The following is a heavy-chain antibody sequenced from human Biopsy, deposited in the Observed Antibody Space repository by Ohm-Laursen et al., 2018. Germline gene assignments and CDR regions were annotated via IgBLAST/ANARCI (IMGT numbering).Heavy chain of an antibody. CDR3: ARGSNDFGGLYFPR. D-gene: IGHD4-23*01. J-gene: IGHJ4*02. CDR2: ISYTGYT. V-gene: IGHV4-59*11. CDR1: GGSFTGHY. Sequence: TLSLTCPVSGGSFTGHYWSWIRRPPGKGLEWIGHISYTGYTSYNASLKSRVTISVDTSRNHFSLRLSSLTAADTAVYYCARGSNDFGGLYFPRWGQGTLLTVSS.